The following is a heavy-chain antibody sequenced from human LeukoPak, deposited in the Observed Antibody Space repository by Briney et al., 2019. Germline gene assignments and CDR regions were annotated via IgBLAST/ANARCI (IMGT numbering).Heavy chain of an antibody. Sequence: SVKVSCKASGFTFTSSAMQWVRQARGQRLEWIGWIVVGSGNTNYAQKFQERVTITRDMSTSTAYMELSSLRSEDTAVYYCAAARYYDFWSGKSVNWFDPWGQGTLVTVS. D-gene: IGHD3-3*01. J-gene: IGHJ5*02. V-gene: IGHV1-58*02. CDR1: GFTFTSSA. CDR2: IVVGSGNT. CDR3: AAARYYDFWSGKSVNWFDP.